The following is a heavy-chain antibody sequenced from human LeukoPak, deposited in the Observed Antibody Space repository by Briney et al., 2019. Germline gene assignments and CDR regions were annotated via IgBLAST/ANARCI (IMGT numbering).Heavy chain of an antibody. CDR1: GYTFTGYY. CDR3: ARVPSPYYYDSSGYSATDFDY. J-gene: IGHJ4*02. Sequence: GASVKVSCKASGYTFTGYYMHWVRQAPGQGLEWMGWINPNSGGTNYAQKFQGRVTMTRDTSISTAYMELSRLRSDDTAVYYCARVPSPYYYDSSGYSATDFDYWGQGTLVTVSS. V-gene: IGHV1-2*02. CDR2: INPNSGGT. D-gene: IGHD3-22*01.